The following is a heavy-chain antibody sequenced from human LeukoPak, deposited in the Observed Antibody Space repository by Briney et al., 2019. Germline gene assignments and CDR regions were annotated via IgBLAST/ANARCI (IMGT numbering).Heavy chain of an antibody. Sequence: PSETLSLTCTVSGGSISSSSYYWGWIRQPPGKGLEWIGSIYYSGSTYYNPSLKSRVTISVDTSKNQFSLRLSSVTAADTAIYYCARHAPVEPPARAFDFWGHGNLVVV. J-gene: IGHJ4*01. CDR1: GGSISSSSYY. CDR2: IYYSGST. CDR3: ARHAPVEPPARAFDF. V-gene: IGHV4-39*01. D-gene: IGHD2-2*01.